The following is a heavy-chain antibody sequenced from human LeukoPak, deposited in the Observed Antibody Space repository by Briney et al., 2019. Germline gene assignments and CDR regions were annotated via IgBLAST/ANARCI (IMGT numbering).Heavy chain of an antibody. V-gene: IGHV3-30-3*01. CDR1: GFTFSSYA. Sequence: GGSLRLSCAASGFTFSSYAMHWVRQAPGKGLEWVAVISYDGSNKYYADSVKGRFTISRDNAKNSLYLQMNSLRAEDTAVYYCARDPRLCGGDCYYFDYWGQGTLVTVSS. CDR2: ISYDGSNK. J-gene: IGHJ4*02. D-gene: IGHD2-21*02. CDR3: ARDPRLCGGDCYYFDY.